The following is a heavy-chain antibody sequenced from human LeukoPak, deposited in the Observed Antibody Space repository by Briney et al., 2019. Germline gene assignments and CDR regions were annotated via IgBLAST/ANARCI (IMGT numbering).Heavy chain of an antibody. CDR1: GFTFDDYG. D-gene: IGHD3-22*01. CDR2: INWNGGST. Sequence: GGSLRLSCAASGFTFDDYGMTWGRQAPGKGLEWVSSINWNGGSTGYADSVKGRFTISRDNAKNSLFLQMNSLRAEDTALYYCARDRGPYDSSGYYPYDAFDIWGQGTMVTVSS. V-gene: IGHV3-20*04. CDR3: ARDRGPYDSSGYYPYDAFDI. J-gene: IGHJ3*02.